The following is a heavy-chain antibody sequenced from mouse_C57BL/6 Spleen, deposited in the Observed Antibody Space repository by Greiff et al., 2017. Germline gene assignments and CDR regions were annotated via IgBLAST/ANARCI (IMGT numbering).Heavy chain of an antibody. D-gene: IGHD2-3*01. CDR2: IYPGNSDT. V-gene: IGHV1-5*01. CDR1: GYTFTSYW. CDR3: TRERGLYDGYYEDAMDY. J-gene: IGHJ4*01. Sequence: VQLQQSGTVLARPGASVKMSCKTSGYTFTSYWMHWVKQRPGQGLEWIGAIYPGNSDTSYNQKFKGKAKLTAVTSASTAYMELSSLTNEDSAVYYCTRERGLYDGYYEDAMDYWGQGTSVTVSS.